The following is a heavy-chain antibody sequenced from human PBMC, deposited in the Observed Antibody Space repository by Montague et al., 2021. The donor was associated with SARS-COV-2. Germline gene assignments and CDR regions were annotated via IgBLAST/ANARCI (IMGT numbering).Heavy chain of an antibody. CDR2: INHTGST. Sequence: SETLSLTCSVYGDSFSTYSWIWVRQPPGEGLEWIGEINHTGSTSYNPSLKRRVTMSIDSSNNQVSLKRSSMTAADTAVYYCVTRSTLWFGEDWGQGTLVTVSS. CDR3: VTRSTLWFGED. D-gene: IGHD3-10*01. CDR1: GDSFSTYS. J-gene: IGHJ4*02. V-gene: IGHV4-34*01.